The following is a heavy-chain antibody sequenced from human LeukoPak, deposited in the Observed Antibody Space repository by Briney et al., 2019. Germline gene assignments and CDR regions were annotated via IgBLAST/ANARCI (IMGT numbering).Heavy chain of an antibody. Sequence: ASVKVSCKASGYSFVFFGVSWVRPAPGQGLEWMGWINSHNGDTKYAERLQGRVFMTTDTSTSTSYMELRSLRSDDTAVYYCARAVSGSLYGDFDFWGQGTTVTVSS. V-gene: IGHV1-18*01. J-gene: IGHJ6*02. CDR2: INSHNGDT. CDR3: ARAVSGSLYGDFDF. CDR1: GYSFVFFG. D-gene: IGHD1-26*01.